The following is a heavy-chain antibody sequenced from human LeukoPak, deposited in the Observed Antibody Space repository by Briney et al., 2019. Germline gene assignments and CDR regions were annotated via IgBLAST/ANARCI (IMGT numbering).Heavy chain of an antibody. CDR3: ARHPLGSSWYEGAFDI. CDR1: GYSISSGYY. V-gene: IGHV4-38-2*01. J-gene: IGHJ3*02. Sequence: PSETLSLTCAVSGYSISSGYYWGWIRQPPGKGLEWIGSIYHSGSTYYNPSLKSRVTISVDTSKNQFSLKLSSVTAADTAVYYCARHPLGSSWYEGAFDIWGQGTMVTVSS. CDR2: IYHSGST. D-gene: IGHD6-13*01.